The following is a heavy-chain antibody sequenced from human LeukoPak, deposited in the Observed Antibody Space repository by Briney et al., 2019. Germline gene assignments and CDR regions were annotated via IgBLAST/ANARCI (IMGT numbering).Heavy chain of an antibody. D-gene: IGHD6-6*01. CDR3: ARSEHSSSSFDY. CDR1: GFTFRTYS. Sequence: GGSLRLSCAASGFTFRTYSMNWVRQAPGKGLEWVSSLSSSTSYIYYADSVKGRFTISRDNAKNSLYLQMNSLRAEDTAIYYCARSEHSSSSFDYWGQGTLVTVSS. CDR2: LSSSTSYI. J-gene: IGHJ4*02. V-gene: IGHV3-21*01.